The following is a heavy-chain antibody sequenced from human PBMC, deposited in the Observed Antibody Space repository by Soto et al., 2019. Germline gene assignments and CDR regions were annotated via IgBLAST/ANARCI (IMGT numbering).Heavy chain of an antibody. J-gene: IGHJ6*02. CDR1: GFTFSRYA. D-gene: IGHD3-3*01. Sequence: EVQLLESGGGLVQPGGSLRLSCAASGFTFSRYAMSWVRQAPGKGLEWVSAISGSGGSTYYADSVKGRFTISRDNTKNTVYLRMNSLRAEDTVVYYCAKFSDYDFGRPRPYYSDGMDVWGQGTTVTVSS. V-gene: IGHV3-23*01. CDR2: ISGSGGST. CDR3: AKFSDYDFGRPRPYYSDGMDV.